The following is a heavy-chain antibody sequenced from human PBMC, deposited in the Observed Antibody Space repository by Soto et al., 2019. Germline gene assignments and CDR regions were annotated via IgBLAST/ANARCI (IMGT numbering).Heavy chain of an antibody. J-gene: IGHJ4*02. CDR3: ARAWYYYDSSGYYEEPIETFDY. V-gene: IGHV1-69*13. CDR1: GCTFSSYA. D-gene: IGHD3-22*01. CDR2: IIPIFGTA. Sequence: SVKVSCKASGCTFSSYAISWVRQAPGQGLEWMGGIIPIFGTANYAQKFQGRVTITADESTSTAYMELSSLRSEDTAVYYCARAWYYYDSSGYYEEPIETFDYWGQGTLVTVSS.